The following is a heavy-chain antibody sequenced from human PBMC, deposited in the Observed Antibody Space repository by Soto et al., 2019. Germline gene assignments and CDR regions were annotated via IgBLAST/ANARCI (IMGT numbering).Heavy chain of an antibody. D-gene: IGHD2-15*01. CDR2: ISGSGGST. V-gene: IGHV3-23*01. J-gene: IGHJ6*02. CDR3: AKDKKRGCSGGSCYSVSLWGMDV. Sequence: PGGSLRLSCAASGFTFSSYAMSWVRQAPGKGLEWVSAISGSGGSTYYADSVKGRFTISRDNSKNTLYLQMNSLRAEDTAVYYCAKDKKRGCSGGSCYSVSLWGMDVWGQGTTVTVSS. CDR1: GFTFSSYA.